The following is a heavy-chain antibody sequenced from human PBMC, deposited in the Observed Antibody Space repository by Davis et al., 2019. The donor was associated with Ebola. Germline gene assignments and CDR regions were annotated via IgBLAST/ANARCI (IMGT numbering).Heavy chain of an antibody. CDR2: IYYSGST. Sequence: SETLSLTCTVSGGSISSYYWGWIRQPPGKGLEWIGSIYYSGSTYYNPSLKSRVTISVDTSKNQFSLKLSSVTAADTAVYYCARRIQLWLAPFDYWGQGTLVTVSS. J-gene: IGHJ4*02. D-gene: IGHD5-18*01. V-gene: IGHV4-39*01. CDR3: ARRIQLWLAPFDY. CDR1: GGSISSYY.